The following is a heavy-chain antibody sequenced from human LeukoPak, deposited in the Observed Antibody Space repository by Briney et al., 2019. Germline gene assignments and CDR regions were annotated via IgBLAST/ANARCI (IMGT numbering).Heavy chain of an antibody. V-gene: IGHV3-30*02. J-gene: IGHJ4*02. D-gene: IGHD3-3*01. CDR2: IRYDGSNK. CDR3: AKSDGPYYDFWSGYLISPGDYFDY. Sequence: PGGSLRLSCAASGFTFSSYGMHWVRQAPGKGLEWVAFIRYDGSNKYYADSVKGRFTISRDNSKNTLYLQMNSLRAEDTAVYYCAKSDGPYYDFWSGYLISPGDYFDYWGQGTLVTVSS. CDR1: GFTFSSYG.